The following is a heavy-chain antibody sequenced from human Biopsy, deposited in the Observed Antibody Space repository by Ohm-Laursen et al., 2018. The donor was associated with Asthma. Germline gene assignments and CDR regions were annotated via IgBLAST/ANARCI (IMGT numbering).Heavy chain of an antibody. V-gene: IGHV1-2*06. CDR2: INPNSGDT. J-gene: IGHJ3*02. CDR3: ARTYYDFLTGQVNDAFAM. D-gene: IGHD3-9*01. Sequence: AASVEVSCKASGYTFTDYSIHWVRQAPGQGLEWMGRINPNSGDTKYSQKFQGRVTITRDTSASTAYMDLSSLRSEDTAVYYCARTYYDFLTGQVNDAFAMWGQGTMVTVSS. CDR1: GYTFTDYS.